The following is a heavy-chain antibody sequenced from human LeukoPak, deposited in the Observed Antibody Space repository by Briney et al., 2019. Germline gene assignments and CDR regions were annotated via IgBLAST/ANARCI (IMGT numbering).Heavy chain of an antibody. CDR3: ARDGVAAAGTFYYGMDV. Sequence: GGSLRLSCAASGFTFSSYSMNWVRQAPGKGLEWVSSISSSSSYIYYADSVKGRLTISRDNAKNSLYLQMNSLRAEDTAVYYCARDGVAAAGTFYYGMDVWGQGTTVTVSS. V-gene: IGHV3-21*03. J-gene: IGHJ6*02. CDR1: GFTFSSYS. D-gene: IGHD6-13*01. CDR2: ISSSSSYI.